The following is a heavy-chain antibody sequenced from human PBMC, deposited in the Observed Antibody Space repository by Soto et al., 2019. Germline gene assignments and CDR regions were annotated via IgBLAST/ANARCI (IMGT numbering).Heavy chain of an antibody. Sequence: SETLSLTCTVSGGSISSGDYYWSWIRQPPGKGLEWIGYIYYSGSTYYNPSLKSRVTISVDTSKNQFSLKLSSVTAADTAVYYCARDRSNNWFDPWGQGTQVTVSS. D-gene: IGHD3-10*01. J-gene: IGHJ5*02. CDR1: GGSISSGDYY. CDR3: ARDRSNNWFDP. CDR2: IYYSGST. V-gene: IGHV4-30-4*01.